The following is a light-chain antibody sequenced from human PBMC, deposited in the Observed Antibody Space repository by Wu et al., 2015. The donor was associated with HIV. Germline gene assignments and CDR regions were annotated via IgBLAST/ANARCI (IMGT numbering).Light chain of an antibody. Sequence: EIVLTQSPGTLSLSPGERAILSCRASQTVSSSYLAWYQQKPGQAPRLLIYGVSSRTTGIPDRFSGSGSGTDFTLTISRPEPEDFAVYYCHQYGSSPQTFGQGTKVEIK. CDR2: GVS. J-gene: IGKJ1*01. CDR3: HQYGSSPQT. CDR1: QTVSSSY. V-gene: IGKV3-20*01.